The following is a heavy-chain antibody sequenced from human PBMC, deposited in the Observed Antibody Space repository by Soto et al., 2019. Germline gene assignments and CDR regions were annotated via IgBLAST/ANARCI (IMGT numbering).Heavy chain of an antibody. CDR1: GGSLSSGVYY. J-gene: IGHJ3*02. D-gene: IGHD2-2*01. CDR3: ASLGSSTKRGPAFGAFDI. Sequence: PSETLSLTCPVSGGSLSSGVYYWSWIRQHPGKGLEWIGYIYYSGSTYYNPSLKSRVTIPVDTSKNQFSLKLSSVTAADTAVYYCASLGSSTKRGPAFGAFDIWGQGTMVTVSS. V-gene: IGHV4-31*03. CDR2: IYYSGST.